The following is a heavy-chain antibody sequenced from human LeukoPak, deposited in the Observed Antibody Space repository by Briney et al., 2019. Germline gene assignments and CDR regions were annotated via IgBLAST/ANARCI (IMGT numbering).Heavy chain of an antibody. D-gene: IGHD2-2*01. CDR1: GGSFSGYY. CDR2: IYYSGST. Sequence: SETLSLTCAVYGGSFSGYYWSWIRQPPGKGLEWIGSIYYSGSTYYNPSLKSRVTISVDTSKNQFSLKLSSVTAADTAVYYCASLRCSSTSCQDWFDPWGQGTLVTVSS. J-gene: IGHJ5*02. V-gene: IGHV4-34*01. CDR3: ASLRCSSTSCQDWFDP.